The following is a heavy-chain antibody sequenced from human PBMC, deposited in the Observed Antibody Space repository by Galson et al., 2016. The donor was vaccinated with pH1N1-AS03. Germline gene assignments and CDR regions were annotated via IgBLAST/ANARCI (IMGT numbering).Heavy chain of an antibody. CDR2: ISSSSSYI. V-gene: IGHV3-21*01. Sequence: SLRLSCAASGFTFNRNSMNWVRQAPGKGLEWVACISSSSSYIYYEDSVKGRFTVSRDNARKSLYREMNSLRAEDTAVYYCAGPSASGGRYSDGMDVWGQGTTVTVSS. D-gene: IGHD5-12*01. CDR3: AGPSASGGRYSDGMDV. J-gene: IGHJ6*02. CDR1: GFTFNRNS.